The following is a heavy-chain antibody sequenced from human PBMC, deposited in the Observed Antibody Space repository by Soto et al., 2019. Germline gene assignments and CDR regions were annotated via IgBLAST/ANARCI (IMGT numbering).Heavy chain of an antibody. CDR2: VSANGQGI. CDR3: AKDRHYPRDYFHY. J-gene: IGHJ4*02. V-gene: IGHV3-23*01. Sequence: GSLRLSCAASAFSFSSYAMHWVRQAPGKGLEWVSAVSANGQGIYYADSVRGRFTIPRDNSKNTVFLHMDSLSAEDTAVYYCAKDRHYPRDYFHYWGQGTLVTVSS. CDR1: AFSFSSYA. D-gene: IGHD3-10*01.